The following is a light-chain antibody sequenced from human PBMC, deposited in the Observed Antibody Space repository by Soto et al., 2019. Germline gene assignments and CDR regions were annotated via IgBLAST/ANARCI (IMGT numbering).Light chain of an antibody. CDR1: QSISSW. CDR3: QHYNSYSEA. J-gene: IGKJ1*01. Sequence: DIQMTQSPSTLFASVVDRCTITFRASQSISSWLAWYQQKPGKAPKLLIYDASSLESGVPSRFSGSGSGTEFTLTISSLQPDDFATYYCQHYNSYSEAFGQGTKVDIK. V-gene: IGKV1-5*01. CDR2: DAS.